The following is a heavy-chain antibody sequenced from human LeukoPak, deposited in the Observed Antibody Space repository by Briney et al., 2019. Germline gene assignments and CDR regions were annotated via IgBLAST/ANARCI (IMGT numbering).Heavy chain of an antibody. CDR2: IYPNRGGT. D-gene: IGHD3-22*01. CDR3: ARAYDGSGNLDY. J-gene: IGHJ4*02. CDR1: GYTFTSYG. V-gene: IGHV1-2*02. Sequence: ASVKVSCKASGYTFTSYGISWVRQAPGQGLEWMGWIYPNRGGTNYAQKFQGRVTMTRDTSINTAYMELSRLRSDDTAVYYCARAYDGSGNLDYWGQGTLVTVPS.